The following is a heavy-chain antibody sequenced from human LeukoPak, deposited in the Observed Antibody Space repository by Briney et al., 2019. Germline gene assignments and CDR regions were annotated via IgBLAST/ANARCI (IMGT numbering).Heavy chain of an antibody. Sequence: SQTLSLTCTVSGGSISSGNYYWSWIRQPAGKGLEWIGRIYTSGSTNYNPSLKSRVTISVDTSKNQFSLKLSSVTAADTAVYYCARVNWNAFDYWGQGTLVTVSS. CDR3: ARVNWNAFDY. V-gene: IGHV4-61*02. D-gene: IGHD1-1*01. CDR1: GGSISSGNYY. J-gene: IGHJ4*02. CDR2: IYTSGST.